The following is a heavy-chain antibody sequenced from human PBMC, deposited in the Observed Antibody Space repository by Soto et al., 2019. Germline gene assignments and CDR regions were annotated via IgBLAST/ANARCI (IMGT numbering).Heavy chain of an antibody. V-gene: IGHV4-59*01. Sequence: PSETLSLTCSVSGGSMSGLYWSWIRHFPGKGLEWLGYVYYTGSTNYRPSLRSRVSISVDTSKNEFSLRLSSVTAADSAVYFCARRVAVPGAHIDYWGQGTTVTVSS. J-gene: IGHJ4*02. CDR2: VYYTGST. CDR1: GGSMSGLY. D-gene: IGHD6-19*01. CDR3: ARRVAVPGAHIDY.